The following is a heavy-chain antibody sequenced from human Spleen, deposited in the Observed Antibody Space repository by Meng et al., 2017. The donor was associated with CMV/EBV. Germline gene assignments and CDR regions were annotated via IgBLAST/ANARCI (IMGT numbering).Heavy chain of an antibody. CDR1: GFTFEDYG. D-gene: IGHD2-2*01. J-gene: IGHJ4*02. CDR3: AREAANFFGSSTSCPTDY. CDR2: INWNGGIT. Sequence: GESLKISCTTSGFTFEDYGLSWVRQAPGRGLEWVSGINWNGGITGYAESVKGRFTISRDNAKNSLYLQMNSLRAEDTALYYCAREAANFFGSSTSCPTDYWGQGTLVTVSS. V-gene: IGHV3-20*04.